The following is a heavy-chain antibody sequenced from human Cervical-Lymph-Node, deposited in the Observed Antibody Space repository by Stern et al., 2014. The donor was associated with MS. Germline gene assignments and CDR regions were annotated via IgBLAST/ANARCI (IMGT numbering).Heavy chain of an antibody. J-gene: IGHJ5*01. CDR2: IIPIAPVA. V-gene: IGHV1-69*04. CDR3: ARSPYCTNGVCYDS. D-gene: IGHD2-8*01. Sequence: QVQLVQSGAEVKKSGSSVKVSCKASGGTFGTYAISWVRQAPGQGLEWMGRIIPIAPVAYYAQNFQGRVTITADKSTNTAYMELSSLRSQDTAVYYCARSPYCTNGVCYDSWGQGTLVTVSS. CDR1: GGTFGTYA.